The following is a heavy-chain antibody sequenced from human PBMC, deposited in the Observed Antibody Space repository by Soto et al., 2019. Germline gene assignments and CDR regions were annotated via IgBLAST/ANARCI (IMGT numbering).Heavy chain of an antibody. D-gene: IGHD2-15*01. J-gene: IGHJ4*02. CDR1: GFTFTKYS. V-gene: IGHV3-48*02. CDR3: VRGVVVVVGSTAENFDH. CDR2: ISYSGETK. Sequence: ESLQISCVTSGFTFTKYSMNWVRQAPGKGLEWVSYISYSGETKYYADSLKGRYAISRDDAKNSVYLQMNSLRDEDTAFYYCVRGVVVVVGSTAENFDHWGQGTLVTVSS.